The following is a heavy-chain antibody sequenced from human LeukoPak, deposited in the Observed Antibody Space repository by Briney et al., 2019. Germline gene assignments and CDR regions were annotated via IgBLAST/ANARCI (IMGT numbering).Heavy chain of an antibody. CDR1: GFTFSSYW. Sequence: GGSLRLFCAASGFTFSSYWMHWVRQAPGKGLVWVSRINTDGSSTSYADSVKGRFTISRDNAKNTLYLQMNSLRAEDTAVYYCARRHYDFWSGYDNWYFDLWXXXXXXTVSX. D-gene: IGHD3-3*01. CDR2: INTDGSST. CDR3: ARRHYDFWSGYDNWYFDL. V-gene: IGHV3-74*01. J-gene: IGHJ2*01.